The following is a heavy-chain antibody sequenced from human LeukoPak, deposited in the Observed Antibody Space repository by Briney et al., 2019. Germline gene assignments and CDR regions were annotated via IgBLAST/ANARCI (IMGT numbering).Heavy chain of an antibody. CDR3: ARPSDYYDSSGYDY. CDR2: ISAYNGNT. Sequence: ASVKVSCKASGYTFTNYAISWVRQAPGQGLEWMGWISAYNGNTNSAQKVQGRVTMTTDKSTSTAYMELRSLRFDDTAVYYCARPSDYYDSSGYDYWGQGTLVTVSS. J-gene: IGHJ4*02. V-gene: IGHV1-18*01. CDR1: GYTFTNYA. D-gene: IGHD3-22*01.